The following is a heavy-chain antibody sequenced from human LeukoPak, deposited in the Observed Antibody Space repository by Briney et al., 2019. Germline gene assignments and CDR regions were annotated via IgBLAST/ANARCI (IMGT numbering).Heavy chain of an antibody. CDR2: ISAYNGNT. CDR1: GYTFTSYG. V-gene: IGHV1-18*01. CDR3: ARSEYQLLFTVY. D-gene: IGHD2-2*01. J-gene: IGHJ4*02. Sequence: ASVKLSCKASGYTFTSYGISWVRQAPGHGVEWNGCISAYNGNTNYAQRLQCTVTMTTDTSTSTAYVELRSLRSADTAVYYCARSEYQLLFTVYWGQGTLVTVS.